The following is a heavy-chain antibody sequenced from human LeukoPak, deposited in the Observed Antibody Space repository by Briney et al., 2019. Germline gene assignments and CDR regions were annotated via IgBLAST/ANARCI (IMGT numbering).Heavy chain of an antibody. Sequence: GGSLRLSCVASGFTFSSYWIHWVRQAPGKGLVWVSRINSDGGNTDYADSVKGRFTISRDNAKNSLYLQMNDLRAEDTAVYYCARNRGWQQFDYWGQGTLVTVSS. CDR3: ARNRGWQQFDY. CDR1: GFTFSSYW. CDR2: INSDGGNT. V-gene: IGHV3-74*01. J-gene: IGHJ4*02. D-gene: IGHD5-24*01.